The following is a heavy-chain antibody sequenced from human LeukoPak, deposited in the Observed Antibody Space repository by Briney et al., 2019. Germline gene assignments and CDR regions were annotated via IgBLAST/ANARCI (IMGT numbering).Heavy chain of an antibody. V-gene: IGHV3-11*01. J-gene: IGHJ4*02. D-gene: IGHD3-9*01. Sequence: TGGSLRLSCAASGFTFSDYYMSWIRQAPGKGLEWVSYISSSGTTIYYADSVKGRFTISRDNAKNSLYLQMNSLRAEDTAVYYCARNSKGFDWLKYYFDYWGQGTLVTVSS. CDR3: ARNSKGFDWLKYYFDY. CDR1: GFTFSDYY. CDR2: ISSSGTTI.